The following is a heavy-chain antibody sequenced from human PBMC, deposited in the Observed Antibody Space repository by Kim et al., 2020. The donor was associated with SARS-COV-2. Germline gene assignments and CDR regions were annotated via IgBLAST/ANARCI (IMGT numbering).Heavy chain of an antibody. CDR3: ARRRYFDY. CDR2: SSTI. Sequence: SSTIYRADSMNGLFTNSIDNAKNALYLQMNSRRAEDTAVYYCARRRYFDYWGQGTLVTVSS. J-gene: IGHJ4*02. V-gene: IGHV3-48*04.